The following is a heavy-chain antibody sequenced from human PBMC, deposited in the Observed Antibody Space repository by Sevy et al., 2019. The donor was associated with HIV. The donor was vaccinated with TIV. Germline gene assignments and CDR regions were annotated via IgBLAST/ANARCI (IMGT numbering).Heavy chain of an antibody. Sequence: GGSLRLSCAASGFTFSSYEMNWVRQAPGKGVEWVSYISSSGSLIYYADSVKGRFTISRDNAKNSLYLQMNSLRAEDTAVYYCAGGVVIGTTFDYWGQGTLVTVSS. J-gene: IGHJ4*02. CDR1: GFTFSSYE. D-gene: IGHD3-22*01. CDR2: ISSSGSLI. CDR3: AGGVVIGTTFDY. V-gene: IGHV3-48*03.